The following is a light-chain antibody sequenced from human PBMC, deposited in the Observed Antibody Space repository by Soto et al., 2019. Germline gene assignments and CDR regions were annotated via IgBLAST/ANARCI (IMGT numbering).Light chain of an antibody. J-gene: IGLJ3*02. Sequence: QSVLTQSPSASASLGASVKLTCTLSSGHSDNDIAWHQQQPEKAPRYLMKVNSDGTHSKVDGIPDRFSGSSSGAERYLTISSLQSEDEADYYCQTWGSGIQVFGGGTKLPVL. CDR3: QTWGSGIQV. V-gene: IGLV4-69*02. CDR2: VNSDGTH. CDR1: SGHSDND.